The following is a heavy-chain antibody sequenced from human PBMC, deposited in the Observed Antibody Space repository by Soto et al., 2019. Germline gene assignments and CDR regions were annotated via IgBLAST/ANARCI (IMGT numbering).Heavy chain of an antibody. J-gene: IGHJ6*03. V-gene: IGHV3-33*01. CDR1: GFTFSSYG. CDR3: ARGGYYYGSGSSQSYYYYYMDV. Sequence: GGSLRLSCAASGFTFSSYGMHLVRQAPGKGLEWVAVIWYDGSNKYYADSVKGGFTISRDNSKNTLYLQMNSLRAEDTAVYYCARGGYYYGSGSSQSYYYYYMDVWGKGTTVTVSS. D-gene: IGHD3-10*01. CDR2: IWYDGSNK.